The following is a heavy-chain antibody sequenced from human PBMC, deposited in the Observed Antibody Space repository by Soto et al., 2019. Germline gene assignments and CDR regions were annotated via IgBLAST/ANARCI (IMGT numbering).Heavy chain of an antibody. V-gene: IGHV4-31*03. D-gene: IGHD1-26*01. CDR1: GGSISSGGYY. Sequence: SETLSLTCTVSGGSISSGGYYCSWIRQHPGKGLEWIGYIYYSGSTYYNPSLKSRVTISVDTSKNQFSLKLSSVTAADTAVYYCARDGGSYEPGAFDIWGQGPMVTVSS. J-gene: IGHJ3*02. CDR3: ARDGGSYEPGAFDI. CDR2: IYYSGST.